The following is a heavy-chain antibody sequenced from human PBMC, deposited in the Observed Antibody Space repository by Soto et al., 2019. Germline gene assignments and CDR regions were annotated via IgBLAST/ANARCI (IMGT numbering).Heavy chain of an antibody. Sequence: LRLSCAASGFTFSSYSMNWVRQAPGKGLEWVSSISSSSSYIYYADSVKGRFTISRDNAKNSLYLQMNSLRAEDTAVYYCARDGADILTGYYYYYGMDVWGQGTTVTVSS. D-gene: IGHD3-9*01. V-gene: IGHV3-21*01. CDR3: ARDGADILTGYYYYYGMDV. J-gene: IGHJ6*02. CDR1: GFTFSSYS. CDR2: ISSSSSYI.